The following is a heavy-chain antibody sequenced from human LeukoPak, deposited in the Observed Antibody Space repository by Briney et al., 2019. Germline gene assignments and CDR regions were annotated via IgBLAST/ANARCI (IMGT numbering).Heavy chain of an antibody. D-gene: IGHD3-16*01. V-gene: IGHV1-2*02. CDR3: ARDGVPIEY. Sequence: ASVKVSCKASGYTFTTYYMHWMRQAPGQGLEWMGWINPSSGGTNYAEKFQGRVTVTRDTSISTAYMELTSLRYEDTAMYYCARDGVPIEYWGQGTLVTVSS. J-gene: IGHJ4*02. CDR2: INPSSGGT. CDR1: GYTFTTYY.